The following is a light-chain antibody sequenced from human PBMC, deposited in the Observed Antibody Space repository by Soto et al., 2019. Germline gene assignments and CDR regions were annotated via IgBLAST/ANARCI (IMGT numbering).Light chain of an antibody. Sequence: QSALTQPASVSGSPGQSIAISCTGTSSDVGGYKYVSWYQQYPGKAPKLMIYDVSNRPSGVSDRFSGSKSGNTSSLTISGLQSDDEADYYCSSYTSSSSYVFGTGTKLTVL. CDR1: SSDVGGYKY. CDR2: DVS. CDR3: SSYTSSSSYV. J-gene: IGLJ1*01. V-gene: IGLV2-14*01.